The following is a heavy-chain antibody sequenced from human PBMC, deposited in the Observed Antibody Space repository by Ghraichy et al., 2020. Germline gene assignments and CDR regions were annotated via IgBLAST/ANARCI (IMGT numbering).Heavy chain of an antibody. J-gene: IGHJ2*01. V-gene: IGHV4-59*01. CDR3: ARMTVYGGIVYWYLDL. CDR1: GGSISTYY. Sequence: SEPLSLTCTVSGGSISTYYWSWIRQPPGKGLEWIGYVYFSGRTNSSPSLKSRVTISVDTSKNQFSLKLTSVTAADTAVYYCARMTVYGGIVYWYLDLWGRGSLVTVSS. CDR2: VYFSGRT. D-gene: IGHD4-23*01.